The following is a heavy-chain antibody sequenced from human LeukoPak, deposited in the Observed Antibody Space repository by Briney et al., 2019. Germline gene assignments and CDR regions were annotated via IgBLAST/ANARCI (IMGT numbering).Heavy chain of an antibody. CDR1: GCTFSSYA. CDR3: ARDGGTGTYYYYMDV. J-gene: IGHJ6*03. D-gene: IGHD1/OR15-1a*01. CDR2: IIPIFGTA. V-gene: IGHV1-69*05. Sequence: ASVKVSCKASGCTFSSYAISWVRQAPGQGLEWMGGIIPIFGTANYAQKFQGRVTITTDESTSTAYMELSSLRSEDTAVYYCARDGGTGTYYYYMDVWGKGTTVTVSS.